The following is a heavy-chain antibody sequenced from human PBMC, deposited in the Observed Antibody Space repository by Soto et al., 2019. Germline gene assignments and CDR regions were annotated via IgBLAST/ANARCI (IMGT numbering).Heavy chain of an antibody. D-gene: IGHD3-10*01. CDR1: GHSIGSGGYY. J-gene: IGHJ5*02. Sequence: SETLSLTCTVSGHSIGSGGYYWSWIRQLPGKGLEWIGNTYHSGVTCYTPSLKSRVDIFVDTSNNQFSLKLRSVTAADTAVFYCARHVRRAWFGEFDPWGQGTLVTVSS. CDR2: TYHSGVT. V-gene: IGHV4-39*01. CDR3: ARHVRRAWFGEFDP.